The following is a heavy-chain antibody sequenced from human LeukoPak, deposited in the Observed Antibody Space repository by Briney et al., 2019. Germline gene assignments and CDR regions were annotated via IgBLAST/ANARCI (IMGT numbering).Heavy chain of an antibody. J-gene: IGHJ6*02. D-gene: IGHD6-19*01. CDR1: GFTFDDYG. V-gene: IGHV3-20*04. Sequence: GGSLRLSCAASGFTFDDYGMSWVRQAPGKGLEWVSGINWNGGSTGYADSVKGRFTISRDNAKNSLYLQMNSLRAEDTAVYYCARDDLGSVAGTWVYYGMDVWGQGTTVTVSS. CDR2: INWNGGST. CDR3: ARDDLGSVAGTWVYYGMDV.